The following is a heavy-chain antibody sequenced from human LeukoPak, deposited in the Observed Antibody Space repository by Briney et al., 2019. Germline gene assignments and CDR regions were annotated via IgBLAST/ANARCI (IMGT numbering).Heavy chain of an antibody. CDR3: ARAPTPYFTYYMDV. V-gene: IGHV3-21*01. D-gene: IGHD2-21*01. J-gene: IGHJ6*03. CDR2: ITSSSSYI. CDR1: GFTFSSYS. Sequence: PGGSLRLSCAASGFTFSSYSMNWVRQAPGKGLEWVSSITSSSSYIYYADSVKGRFTISRDNAKDSLYLQMNSLRAADTAVYYCARAPTPYFTYYMDVWGKGTTVSVSS.